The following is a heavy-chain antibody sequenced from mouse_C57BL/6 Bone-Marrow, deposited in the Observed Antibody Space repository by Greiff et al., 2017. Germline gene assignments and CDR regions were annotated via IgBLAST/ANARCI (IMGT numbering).Heavy chain of an antibody. D-gene: IGHD1-1*01. J-gene: IGHJ4*01. V-gene: IGHV1-61*01. CDR1: GYTFTSYW. Sequence: QVQLQQPGAELVRPGSSVKLSCKASGYTFTSYWMDWVKQRPGQGLEWIGNIYPSDSETHYNQKFKDKATLTVDKSSSTAYMQLSSLTSEDSAVXYGARETTVGEEDDMDYWGQGTSVTVSS. CDR2: IYPSDSET. CDR3: ARETTVGEEDDMDY.